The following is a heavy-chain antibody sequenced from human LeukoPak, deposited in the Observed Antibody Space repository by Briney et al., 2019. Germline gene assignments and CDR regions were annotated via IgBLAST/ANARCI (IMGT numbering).Heavy chain of an antibody. Sequence: GGSLRLSCAASGFTFSSYSMNWVRQAPGKGLEWVSSISSSSSNIYYADSVKGRFTISRDNAKNSLSLQMNSLRAEDTAVYYCAREIEVAGTRWFDPWGQGTLVTVSS. CDR2: ISSSSSNI. J-gene: IGHJ5*02. CDR1: GFTFSSYS. CDR3: AREIEVAGTRWFDP. D-gene: IGHD6-13*01. V-gene: IGHV3-21*01.